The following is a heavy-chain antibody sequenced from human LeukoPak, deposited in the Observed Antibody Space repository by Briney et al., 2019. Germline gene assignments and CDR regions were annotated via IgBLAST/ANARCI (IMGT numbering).Heavy chain of an antibody. CDR3: ARDVVQQQWAFDI. CDR2: TYYSGTT. Sequence: SETRSLTGTVLGGSISSYYWSWIGRPPGKGLEWIGYTYYSGTTNYNPSLNSRVTISVDTTKNQFPLKLSSVTAADTAVYYCARDVVQQQWAFDIWGQGTMVTVSS. D-gene: IGHD6-13*01. CDR1: GGSISSYY. V-gene: IGHV4-59*01. J-gene: IGHJ3*02.